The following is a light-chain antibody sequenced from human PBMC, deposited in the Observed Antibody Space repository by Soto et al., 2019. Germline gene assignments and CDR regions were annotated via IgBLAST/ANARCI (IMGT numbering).Light chain of an antibody. CDR1: QSVSSY. CDR2: DAS. J-gene: IGKJ2*01. V-gene: IGKV3-11*01. Sequence: EIVLTQSPATLSLSPGERATLSCRASQSVSSYLAWYQQKPGQAPRLLLYDASNRATGIPARFSGSGSGTDVTLTISSREQEDFAVYYCQQRSNWPPYTFGQGTKLEIK. CDR3: QQRSNWPPYT.